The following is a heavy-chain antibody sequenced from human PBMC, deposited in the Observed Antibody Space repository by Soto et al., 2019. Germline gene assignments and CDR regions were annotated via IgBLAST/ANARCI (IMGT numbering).Heavy chain of an antibody. D-gene: IGHD2-2*02. CDR3: AAQVVVVPAAISLAIVRSVGENWFDP. CDR1: GGSISSGDYY. V-gene: IGHV4-30-4*01. Sequence: NPSETLSLTCTVSGGSISSGDYYWSWIRQPPGKGLEWIGYIYYSGSTYYNPSLKSRVTISVDTSKNQFSLKLSSVTAADTAVYYCAAQVVVVPAAISLAIVRSVGENWFDPWGQGTLVPVSS. J-gene: IGHJ5*02. CDR2: IYYSGST.